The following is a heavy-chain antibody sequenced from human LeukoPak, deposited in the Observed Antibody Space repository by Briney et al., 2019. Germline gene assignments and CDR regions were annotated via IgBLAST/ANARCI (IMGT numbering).Heavy chain of an antibody. CDR2: IYYSEST. CDR3: ARGAGLGLYYYYGMDV. V-gene: IGHV4-31*03. J-gene: IGHJ6*02. Sequence: SETLSLTCTVSGGSISSGGYYWSWIRQHPGKGLEWIGYIYYSESTYYNPSLKSRVTISVDTSKNQFSLKLSSVTAADTAVYYCARGAGLGLYYYYGMDVWGQGTTVTVSS. D-gene: IGHD3-16*01. CDR1: GGSISSGGYY.